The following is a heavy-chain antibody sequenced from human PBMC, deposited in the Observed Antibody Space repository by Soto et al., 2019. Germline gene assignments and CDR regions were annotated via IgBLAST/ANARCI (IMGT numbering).Heavy chain of an antibody. CDR3: ATLYFAH. CDR2: TYYRSKWYS. J-gene: IGHJ4*02. V-gene: IGHV6-1*01. CDR1: GDSVSSNSAA. Sequence: SQTLSLTCAISGDSVSSNSAAWHWIRQSPSRGLEWLGKTYYRSKWYSEYAVSVKSRITINPDTSKNQFSLQLTSVTPEDTAVYCCATLYFAHWGQGTLVTVSS.